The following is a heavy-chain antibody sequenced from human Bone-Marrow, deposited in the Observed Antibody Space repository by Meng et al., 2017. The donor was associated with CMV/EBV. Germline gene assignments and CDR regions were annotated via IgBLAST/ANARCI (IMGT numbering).Heavy chain of an antibody. CDR2: INPNSGGT. CDR1: GYTFTGYY. J-gene: IGHJ4*02. D-gene: IGHD1-1*01. V-gene: IGHV1-2*02. Sequence: ASVKVSCKASGYTFTGYYMHWVRQAPGHGLEWMGWINPNSGGTNYAQKFQGRVTMTRDTSISTAYMELSRLRSDDTAVYYCARDRALERRGQPDYWGQGTLVTVSS. CDR3: ARDRALERRGQPDY.